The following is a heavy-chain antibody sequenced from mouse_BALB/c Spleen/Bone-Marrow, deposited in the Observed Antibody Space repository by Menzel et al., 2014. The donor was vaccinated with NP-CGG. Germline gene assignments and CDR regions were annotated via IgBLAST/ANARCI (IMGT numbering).Heavy chain of an antibody. V-gene: IGHV1-69*02. J-gene: IGHJ1*01. Sequence: VQLQQSGAELVKPGASVKLSCKASGYTFTSYWMHWVKQRPGQGLEWIGEIDPSDSYTNYNQKFKGKATLTVDKSSSTAYMQLRSLTSEDSAVYYCARSRGYYDYWYFDVWGAGTTVTVSS. D-gene: IGHD2-4*01. CDR3: ARSRGYYDYWYFDV. CDR2: IDPSDSYT. CDR1: GYTFTSYW.